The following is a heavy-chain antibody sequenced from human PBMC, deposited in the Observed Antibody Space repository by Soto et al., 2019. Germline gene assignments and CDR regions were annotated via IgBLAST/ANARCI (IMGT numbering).Heavy chain of an antibody. Sequence: PGESLKISCKGSGYSFTSYWIGWVRQMPGKGLEWMGIIYPGDSDTRYSPSFQGQVTISADKSISTAYLQWSSLKASNTAMYYCARQGSQTYYGMDVWGQGTTVTVSS. V-gene: IGHV5-51*01. J-gene: IGHJ6*02. D-gene: IGHD2-15*01. CDR2: IYPGDSDT. CDR1: GYSFTSYW. CDR3: ARQGSQTYYGMDV.